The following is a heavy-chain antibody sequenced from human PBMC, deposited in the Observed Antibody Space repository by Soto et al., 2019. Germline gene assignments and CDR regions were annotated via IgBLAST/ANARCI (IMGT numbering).Heavy chain of an antibody. Sequence: GGFLRLSCATSGFTLSDYWMHWVRPVPGRGLLWVSRISVDGGDTTYADSVKGRFTISRDNAKNTLYLQMDTLRADDTAVYYCARSLVPGNWFDPWGQGTLVTVSS. V-gene: IGHV3-74*01. J-gene: IGHJ5*02. D-gene: IGHD2-2*01. CDR2: ISVDGGDT. CDR1: GFTLSDYW. CDR3: ARSLVPGNWFDP.